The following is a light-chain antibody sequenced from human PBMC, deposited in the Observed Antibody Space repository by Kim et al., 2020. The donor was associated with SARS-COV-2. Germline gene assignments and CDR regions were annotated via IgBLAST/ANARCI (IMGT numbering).Light chain of an antibody. CDR1: QSISSY. CDR3: QQSYSTLGT. V-gene: IGKV1-39*01. CDR2: AAS. J-gene: IGKJ2*01. Sequence: DIQMTQPPSSLSASVGDRVTITCRASQSISSYLNWYQQKPGKAPKLLIYAASSLQSGVPSRFSGSGSGTDFTLTISSLQPEDFATYYCQQSYSTLGTFGQGTKLEI.